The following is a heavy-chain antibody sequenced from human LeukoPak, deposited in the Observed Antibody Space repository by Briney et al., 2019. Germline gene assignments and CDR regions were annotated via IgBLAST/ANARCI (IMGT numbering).Heavy chain of an antibody. CDR2: INHSGST. CDR1: GGSISSYY. D-gene: IGHD3-10*01. CDR3: ARDYYGSGSYKY. V-gene: IGHV4-34*01. J-gene: IGHJ4*02. Sequence: SETLSLTCTVSGGSISSYYWSWIRQPPGKGLEWIGEINHSGSTNYNPSLKSRVTISVDTSKNQFSLKLSSVTAADTAVYYCARDYYGSGSYKYWGQGTLVTVSS.